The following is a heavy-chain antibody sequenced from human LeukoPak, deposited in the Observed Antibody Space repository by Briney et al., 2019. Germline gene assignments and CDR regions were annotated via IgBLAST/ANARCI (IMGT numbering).Heavy chain of an antibody. CDR2: IYTSETT. V-gene: IGHV4-61*10. Sequence: SETLSLTCTVSGASISSGSYSWSWIRQPAGKGLEWIGRIYTSETTNYNPSTNYNPSLKSRVTIPRDTSKKQFSLKLSSVTAADTAVYYCGRSDGTGAFHIWGQGTMVTVSS. D-gene: IGHD6-13*01. CDR3: GRSDGTGAFHI. CDR1: GASISSGSYS. J-gene: IGHJ3*02.